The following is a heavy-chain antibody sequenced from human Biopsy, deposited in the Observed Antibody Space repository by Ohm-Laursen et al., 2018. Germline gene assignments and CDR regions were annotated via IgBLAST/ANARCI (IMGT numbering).Heavy chain of an antibody. CDR2: IYTSGSP. CDR3: ARVGVGAPSIDYFDS. D-gene: IGHD1-26*01. CDR1: GDSINNYY. J-gene: IGHJ4*02. V-gene: IGHV4-4*07. Sequence: GTLSLTCTVSGDSINNYYWSWIRQPAGKGLEWIGRIYTSGSPNYNPSLKSRVTISVDRSKNHFSLELSSVTAADTAVYYCARVGVGAPSIDYFDSWGQGALVTVSS.